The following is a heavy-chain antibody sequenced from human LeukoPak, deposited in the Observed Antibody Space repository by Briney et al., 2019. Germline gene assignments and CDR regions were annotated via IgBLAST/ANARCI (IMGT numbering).Heavy chain of an antibody. D-gene: IGHD6-6*01. Sequence: GGSLRLSCAASGFTFSSYSMNWVRQAPGKGLEWVSSISSSSSYIYYADSVKGRFTISRDNAKNSLYLQMNSLRAEDTAVYYCARDWEQLLLGGYYYYMDVWGKGTTVTVSS. V-gene: IGHV3-21*01. CDR1: GFTFSSYS. CDR3: ARDWEQLLLGGYYYYMDV. CDR2: ISSSSSYI. J-gene: IGHJ6*03.